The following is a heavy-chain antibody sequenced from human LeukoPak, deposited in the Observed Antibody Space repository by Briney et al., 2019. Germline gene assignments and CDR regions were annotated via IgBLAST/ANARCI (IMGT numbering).Heavy chain of an antibody. V-gene: IGHV1-2*02. CDR3: ATTSSIAYNWFDP. CDR1: GYTFTGYY. CDR2: INPNSGGT. D-gene: IGHD6-6*01. Sequence: ASVKVSCKASGYTFTGYYMHWVRQAPGQGLEWMGWINPNSGGTNYAQKFQGRVTMTRDTSISTAYMELSRLRSEDTAVYYCATTSSIAYNWFDPWGQGTLVTVSS. J-gene: IGHJ5*02.